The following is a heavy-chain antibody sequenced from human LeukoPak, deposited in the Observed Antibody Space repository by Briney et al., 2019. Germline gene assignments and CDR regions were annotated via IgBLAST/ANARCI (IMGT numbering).Heavy chain of an antibody. CDR1: DDSINNDRYF. D-gene: IGHD1-26*01. CDR3: ARDIDDVGALFDF. V-gene: IGHV4-39*07. Sequence: PETLSLTCSISDDSINNDRYFWAWIRQPPGKGLEWIASINYSGRTYYNPSLNSRLIISVDTAKRQFSLKLTSVTAADTALYFCARDIDDVGALFDFWGQGTLVTVSS. J-gene: IGHJ4*02. CDR2: INYSGRT.